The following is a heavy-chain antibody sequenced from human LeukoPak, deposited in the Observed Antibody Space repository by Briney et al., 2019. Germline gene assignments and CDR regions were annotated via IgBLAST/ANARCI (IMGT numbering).Heavy chain of an antibody. J-gene: IGHJ3*02. V-gene: IGHV3-7*01. CDR2: INQDGSEK. CDR1: GFTFSTYW. Sequence: GGSPRLSCTASGFTFSTYWMTWVRQAPGKGLEWVAGINQDGSEKYFVDSMKGRSTISRDNAKNSLYLQTNSLRAEDTAVYYCAKDYYYDSSGYYYGDAFDIWGQGTMVTVSS. D-gene: IGHD3-22*01. CDR3: AKDYYYDSSGYYYGDAFDI.